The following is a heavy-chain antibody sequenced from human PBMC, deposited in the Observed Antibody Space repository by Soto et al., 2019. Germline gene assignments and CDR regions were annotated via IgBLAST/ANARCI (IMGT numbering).Heavy chain of an antibody. CDR2: IYYSGST. V-gene: IGHV4-59*01. CDR1: GGSISSYY. CDR3: ARAVTDYYYYGMDV. J-gene: IGHJ6*02. Sequence: SETLSLTCTVSGGSISSYYWSWIRQPPGKGLEWIGYIYYSGSTNYNPSLKSRVTISVDTSKNQFSLKLGSVTAADTAVYYCARAVTDYYYYGMDVWGQGTTVTVSS.